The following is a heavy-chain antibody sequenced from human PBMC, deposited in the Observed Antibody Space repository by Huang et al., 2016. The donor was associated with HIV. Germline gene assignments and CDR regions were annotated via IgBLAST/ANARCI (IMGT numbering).Heavy chain of an antibody. J-gene: IGHJ6*03. CDR3: ARGQGGYYYYYMDV. CDR2: INHSEST. Sequence: QVQLQQWGAGLLRPSETLSLTCAVYGGSVSGYYGTWIRQPPGKGLEWIREINHSESTNYNPSLKSRVTISVDTSRNQFSLTLTSVTAADTAVYYCARGQGGYYYYYMDVWGKGTTVTVSS. V-gene: IGHV4-34*01. CDR1: GGSVSGYY.